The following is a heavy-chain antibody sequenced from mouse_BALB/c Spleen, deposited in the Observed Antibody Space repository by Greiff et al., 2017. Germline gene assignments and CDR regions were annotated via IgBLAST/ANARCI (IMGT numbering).Heavy chain of an antibody. Sequence: VKLVESGPGLVAPSQSLSITCTVSGFSLTSYGVHWVRQPPGKGLEWLGVIWAGGSTNYNSALMSRLSISKDNSKSQVFLKMNSLQTDDTAMYYCARGDYGGVFYFDYWGQGTTLTVSS. CDR2: IWAGGST. CDR1: GFSLTSYG. J-gene: IGHJ2*01. V-gene: IGHV2-9*02. CDR3: ARGDYGGVFYFDY. D-gene: IGHD1-1*01.